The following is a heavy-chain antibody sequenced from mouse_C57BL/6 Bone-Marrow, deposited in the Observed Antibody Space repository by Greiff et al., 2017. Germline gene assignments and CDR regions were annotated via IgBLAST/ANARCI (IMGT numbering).Heavy chain of an antibody. V-gene: IGHV1-5*01. CDR3: TRAWFAD. CDR1: GYTFTSYW. CDR2: IYPGNSDT. J-gene: IGHJ3*01. Sequence: EVQLQQSGTVLARPGASVKMSCKTSGYTFTSYWMHWVKQRPGPGLEWLGAIYPGNSDTSYNQKFKGKAKLTAVTSASTAYRELSSLTNEDSAVYYCTRAWFADWGQGTLVTVSA.